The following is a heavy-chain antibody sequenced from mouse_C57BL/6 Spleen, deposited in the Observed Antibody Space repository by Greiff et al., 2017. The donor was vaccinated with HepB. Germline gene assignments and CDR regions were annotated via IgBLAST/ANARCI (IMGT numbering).Heavy chain of an antibody. CDR3: ARPYGSPHWYFDV. CDR1: GFSLTSYG. CDR2: IWSGGST. V-gene: IGHV2-2*01. D-gene: IGHD1-1*01. J-gene: IGHJ1*03. Sequence: VQLQQSGPGLVQPSQSLSITCTVSGFSLTSYGVHWVRQSPGKGLEWLGVIWSGGSTDYNAAFISRLSISKDNSKSQVFFKMNSLQADDTAIYYCARPYGSPHWYFDVWGTGTTVTVSS.